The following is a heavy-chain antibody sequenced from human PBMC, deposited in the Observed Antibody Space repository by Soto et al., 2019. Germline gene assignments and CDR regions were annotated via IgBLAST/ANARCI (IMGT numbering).Heavy chain of an antibody. CDR1: GDSVSSNSAA. Sequence: SQTLSLTCVISGDSVSSNSAAWNWTRQSPSRGLEWLGRTYYKSKWNNDYALSVKSRITINPDTSKNQFSLHLYSVTPEDTAVYYCTGITWFRGMDVWGQGTPVTVSS. J-gene: IGHJ6*02. CDR3: TGITWFRGMDV. D-gene: IGHD3-10*01. V-gene: IGHV6-1*01. CDR2: TYYKSKWNN.